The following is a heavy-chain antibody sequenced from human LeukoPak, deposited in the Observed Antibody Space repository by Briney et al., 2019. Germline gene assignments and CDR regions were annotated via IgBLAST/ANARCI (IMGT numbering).Heavy chain of an antibody. Sequence: SQTLSLTCAISGDSVSSNSAAWNWIRQSPSRGLEWLGRTYYRTKWYNDYAVSVKSRITINPDTSKNQFSLQLNSVTPEDTAVYYCAREILPPPDDSSGSPPLPAGVWGQGTLVTVSS. CDR2: TYYRTKWYN. CDR1: GDSVSSNSAA. J-gene: IGHJ4*02. D-gene: IGHD3-22*01. CDR3: AREILPPPDDSSGSPPLPAGV. V-gene: IGHV6-1*01.